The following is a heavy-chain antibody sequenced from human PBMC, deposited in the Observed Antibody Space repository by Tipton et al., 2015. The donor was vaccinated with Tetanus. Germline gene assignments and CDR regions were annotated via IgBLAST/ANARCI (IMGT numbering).Heavy chain of an antibody. Sequence: SLRLSCVASEFTPDYAMHWVRQAPGKGLEWVSGIMWNSGTIGYADSVKGRFTISRDNAKNSLYLQMNSLRADDTAFYYCTKDTSPGGADYWGQGTLVTVSS. V-gene: IGHV3-9*02. J-gene: IGHJ4*02. CDR1: EFTPDYA. CDR3: TKDTSPGGADY. CDR2: IMWNSGTI. D-gene: IGHD6-25*01.